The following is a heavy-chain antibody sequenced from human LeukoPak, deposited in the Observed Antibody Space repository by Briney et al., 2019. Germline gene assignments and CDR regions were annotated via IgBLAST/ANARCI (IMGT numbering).Heavy chain of an antibody. CDR3: AKDRYCSGGSCYPAYLQH. V-gene: IGHV3-23*01. CDR2: ISGSGGST. CDR1: GFTFSSYA. D-gene: IGHD2-15*01. J-gene: IGHJ1*01. Sequence: GGSLRLSCAASGFTFSSYAMSWVRQAPGEGLEWVSGISGSGGSTNYADSVKGRFTISRDNPKNTLYLQMNSLRAEDTAVYCCAKDRYCSGGSCYPAYLQHWGQGTLVTVSS.